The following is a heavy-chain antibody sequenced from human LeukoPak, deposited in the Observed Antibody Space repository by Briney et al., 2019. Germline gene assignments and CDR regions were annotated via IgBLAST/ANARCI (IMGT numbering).Heavy chain of an antibody. V-gene: IGHV5-51*07. CDR2: IYPGDSDT. Sequence: GASLMTCSKTGGYIITTYWSCLLQQLPEALLWLGGIIYPGDSDTRYTPSFQAQVVISADRSIRTAYLQWNTLKTSDTAMYYCVRQRGASGTINHFDPWGQGTLVTVSS. CDR3: VRQRGASGTINHFDP. D-gene: IGHD3-10*01. J-gene: IGHJ5*02. CDR1: GYIITTYW.